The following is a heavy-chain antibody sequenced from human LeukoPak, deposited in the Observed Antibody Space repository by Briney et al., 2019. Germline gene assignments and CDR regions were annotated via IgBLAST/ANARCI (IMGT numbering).Heavy chain of an antibody. CDR2: IYYSGST. Sequence: SETLSLTCTVSGDSVSNDKYYWGWIRQPPGKGLEWIGSIYYSGSTYYNPSLNSRVTISVDTSKNQFSLKLSSVTAADTAVYYCARGGYSYGLRSQGPVLDYWGQGTLVTVSS. D-gene: IGHD5-18*01. J-gene: IGHJ4*02. V-gene: IGHV4-39*01. CDR3: ARGGYSYGLRSQGPVLDY. CDR1: GDSVSNDKYY.